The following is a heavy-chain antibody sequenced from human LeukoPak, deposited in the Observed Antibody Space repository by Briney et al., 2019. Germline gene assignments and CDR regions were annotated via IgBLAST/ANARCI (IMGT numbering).Heavy chain of an antibody. CDR2: IRFDGSNK. J-gene: IGHJ6*03. V-gene: IGHV3-30*02. CDR3: AKSKNGGSYYFGYYYMDV. CDR1: GFTFSSYG. D-gene: IGHD1-26*01. Sequence: QTGGSLRLSCAASGFTFSSYGMHWVRQAPGKGLEWVAFIRFDGSNKYYADSVKGRFTISRDNSKNTLYLQMNSLRAEDTAVYYCAKSKNGGSYYFGYYYMDVWGKGTTVTISS.